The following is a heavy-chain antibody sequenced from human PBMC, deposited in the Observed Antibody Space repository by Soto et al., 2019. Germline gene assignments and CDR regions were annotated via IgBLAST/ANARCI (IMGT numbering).Heavy chain of an antibody. CDR1: GFPFSSYG. Sequence: QVQLVDSGGGVVQPGRSLRLSCAASGFPFSSYGMHWVRQAPGKGLDWVALISNDGGSKYYADYVKGRFLISRGNAKNTVYLQMNSLRAEDTAVYYCGEGHYFADYWGQGTLVTVSS. CDR3: GEGHYFADY. J-gene: IGHJ4*02. CDR2: ISNDGGSK. V-gene: IGHV3-30*03. D-gene: IGHD3-22*01.